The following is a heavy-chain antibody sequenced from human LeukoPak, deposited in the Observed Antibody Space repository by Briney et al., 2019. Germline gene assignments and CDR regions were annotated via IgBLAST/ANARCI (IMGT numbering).Heavy chain of an antibody. J-gene: IGHJ4*02. CDR1: GASIGSYY. D-gene: IGHD3-16*01. CDR2: SGST. Sequence: SETLSLTCTVSGASIGSYYWSWIRQPPGKGLEWIDSGSTNYNPSLKSRVTISVDTSKNQFSLNLRSVTAADTAVYYCARGGNYNFDYWGQGTLVTVSS. CDR3: ARGGNYNFDY. V-gene: IGHV4-59*01.